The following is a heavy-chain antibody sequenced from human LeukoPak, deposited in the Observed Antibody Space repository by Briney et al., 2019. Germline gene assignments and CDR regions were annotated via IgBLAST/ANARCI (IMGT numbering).Heavy chain of an antibody. CDR3: ARGLGAAGTSVYFDY. CDR1: GGSFIGYY. V-gene: IGHV4-34*01. D-gene: IGHD6-13*01. CDR2: INHSGST. J-gene: IGHJ4*02. Sequence: PSETLSLTCAVYGGSFIGYYWSWIRQPTGKGLEWIGEINHSGSTNYNPSLKSRVTISVDTSKNQFSLKLSSVTAADTAVYYCARGLGAAGTSVYFDYWGQGTLVTVSS.